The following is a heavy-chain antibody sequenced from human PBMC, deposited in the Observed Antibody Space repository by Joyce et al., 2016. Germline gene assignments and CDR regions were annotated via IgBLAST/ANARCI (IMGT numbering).Heavy chain of an antibody. CDR3: ARGALPRPPYSVTQNHYYYTMDV. D-gene: IGHD3-22*01. CDR1: GASFSGYH. J-gene: IGHJ6*02. Sequence: QVQLQQWGAGLLKPSETLSLTCTVHGASFSGYHWHWVRQPPGKGLEWIGEVHPGENKTNSPSLKSRVTILVDPSKSQFSLDLRSVTAADTAVYYCARGALPRPPYSVTQNHYYYTMDVWGQGTTVAVAS. V-gene: IGHV4-34*02. CDR2: VHPGENK.